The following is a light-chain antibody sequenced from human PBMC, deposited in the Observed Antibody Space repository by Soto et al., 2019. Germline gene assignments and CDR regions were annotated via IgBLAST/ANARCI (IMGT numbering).Light chain of an antibody. Sequence: DIQMAPSPSSLSSSVGDRVTITCRASQTISRFLNWYQQKPGKAPKLLIYEASNLQRGVPSRFTGSGSGADFILPIRRLQPEHFATYYCQQSYSAPPSFGQGTKVEIK. CDR1: QTISRF. CDR3: QQSYSAPPS. CDR2: EAS. V-gene: IGKV1-39*01. J-gene: IGKJ1*01.